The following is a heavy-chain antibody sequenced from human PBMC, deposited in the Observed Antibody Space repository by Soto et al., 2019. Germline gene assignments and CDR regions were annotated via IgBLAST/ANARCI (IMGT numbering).Heavy chain of an antibody. CDR3: AHSTVGSSSTH. J-gene: IGHJ1*01. D-gene: IGHD2-2*01. Sequence: QITLKESGPTLVKPTQTLTLTCTFSGFSLVTRGVGVGWIRQPPGKALEWLALIYWDDDKRYSPCLKSRLTVTRDSSKNQVVLTMTNMDPVDTATYYSAHSTVGSSSTHWGQGTLVTVSS. V-gene: IGHV2-5*02. CDR1: GFSLVTRGVG. CDR2: IYWDDDK.